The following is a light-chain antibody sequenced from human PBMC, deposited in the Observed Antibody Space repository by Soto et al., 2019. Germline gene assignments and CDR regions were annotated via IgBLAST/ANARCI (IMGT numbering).Light chain of an antibody. CDR2: EVS. J-gene: IGLJ2*01. V-gene: IGLV2-14*01. CDR3: SSSSPRGIHV. CDR1: SSDVVNYNW. Sequence: QSALTQPASVSGSPGQSITISGTGNSSDVVNYNWVAWYQQHPGKVPKLMIYEVSNRPSGVSNRFSGSRSGNTASLTISGLQAEDEAHYYYSSSSPRGIHVFGGGTKVTVL.